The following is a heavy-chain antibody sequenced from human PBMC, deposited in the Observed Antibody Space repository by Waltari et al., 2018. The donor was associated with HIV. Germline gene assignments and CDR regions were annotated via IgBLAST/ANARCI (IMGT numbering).Heavy chain of an antibody. CDR1: GFTFDIYA. Sequence: EVQLVESGGGLVQPGRSLRLSCAASGFTFDIYAMHWVRQAPGKGLESFSFIASHGAYADYSDSVKGRFTISRDSAKNSLYLQMNSLRSLDTALYYCAKGMAGWYGDAFDIWGQGTLVTVSS. J-gene: IGHJ3*02. CDR3: AKGMAGWYGDAFDI. V-gene: IGHV3-9*01. CDR2: IASHGAYA. D-gene: IGHD6-19*01.